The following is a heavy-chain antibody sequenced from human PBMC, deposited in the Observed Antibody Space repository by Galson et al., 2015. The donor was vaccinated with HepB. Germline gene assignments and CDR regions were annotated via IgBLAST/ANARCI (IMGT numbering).Heavy chain of an antibody. V-gene: IGHV3-30-3*01. CDR3: ARDSGTTVVTHCYMDV. D-gene: IGHD4-23*01. CDR1: GFTFSSYA. CDR2: ISYDGSNK. Sequence: SLRLSCAASGFTFSSYAMHWVRQAPGKGLEWVAVISYDGSNKYYADSVKGRFTISRDNSKNTLYLQMNSLRAEDTAVYYCARDSGTTVVTHCYMDVWGKGTTVTVSS. J-gene: IGHJ6*03.